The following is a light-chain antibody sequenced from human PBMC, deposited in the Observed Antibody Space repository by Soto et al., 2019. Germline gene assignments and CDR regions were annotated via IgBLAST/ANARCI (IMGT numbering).Light chain of an antibody. V-gene: IGKV1-39*01. CDR2: AAS. J-gene: IGKJ1*01. CDR1: QSISSY. CDR3: QQSYSTPRT. Sequence: DIQMTQSPSSLSASVGDRVTITCRASQSISSYLNWYQQKPGKAPKLLIYAASSLQSGVPSRFSGRGSGTDFTLTISSLQPEDFATYYCQQSYSTPRTFGQVTKVELK.